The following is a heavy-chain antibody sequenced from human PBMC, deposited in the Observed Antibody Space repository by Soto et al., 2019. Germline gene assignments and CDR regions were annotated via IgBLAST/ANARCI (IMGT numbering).Heavy chain of an antibody. CDR3: VTTSLVVAAATREDY. J-gene: IGHJ4*02. D-gene: IGHD2-15*01. Sequence: EVQLVESGGGLVQPGGSLRLSCAASGFTFSSYCMHWVRQAPGKGLVWVSRINSDGSSTSYAASVKGRFTISRDNTKNMLQLQMNSLRAEETAVYYWVTTSLVVAAATREDYWGQGTLVTVSS. CDR2: INSDGSST. V-gene: IGHV3-74*02. CDR1: GFTFSSYC.